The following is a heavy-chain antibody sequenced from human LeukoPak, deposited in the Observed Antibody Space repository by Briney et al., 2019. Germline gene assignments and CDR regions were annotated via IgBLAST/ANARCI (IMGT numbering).Heavy chain of an antibody. D-gene: IGHD6-19*01. J-gene: IGHJ4*02. V-gene: IGHV3-7*01. Sequence: GGSLRLPCAASGFTFRSYWMSWVRQAPGKGLEGVANIKQDGSEKSYVDSVKGRFTISKDNAKNSLYLQMNSLRVEDTAVYYCARDWYNSGGYPADWGQGTLVTVSS. CDR1: GFTFRSYW. CDR3: ARDWYNSGGYPAD. CDR2: IKQDGSEK.